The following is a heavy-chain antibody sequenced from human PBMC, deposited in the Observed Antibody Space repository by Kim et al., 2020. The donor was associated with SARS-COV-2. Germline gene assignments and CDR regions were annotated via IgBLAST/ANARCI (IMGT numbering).Heavy chain of an antibody. Sequence: ASVKVSCKASGYTFTSYYMHWVRQAPGQGLEWMGLINPNGGSTSYAQKFQGRVTMTRNTSTSTVYMELSSLRSEDTAVYYCAREGGPGFDYWGQGTLVTVSS. CDR1: GYTFTSYY. CDR2: INPNGGST. CDR3: AREGGPGFDY. V-gene: IGHV1-46*01. J-gene: IGHJ4*02. D-gene: IGHD2-15*01.